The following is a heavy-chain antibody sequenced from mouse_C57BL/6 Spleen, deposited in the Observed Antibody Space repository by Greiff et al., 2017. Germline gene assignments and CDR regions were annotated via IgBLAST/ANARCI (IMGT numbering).Heavy chain of an antibody. CDR3: AREDYSNYENFDY. J-gene: IGHJ2*01. V-gene: IGHV1-52*01. D-gene: IGHD2-5*01. CDR1: GYTFTSYW. Sequence: VQLQQPGAELVRPGSSVKLSCKASGYTFTSYWMHWVKQRPIQGLEWIGNIDPSDSETHYNQKFKDKATLTVDKSSSTAYMQLSSLTSEDSAVYYCAREDYSNYENFDYWGQGTTLTVSS. CDR2: IDPSDSET.